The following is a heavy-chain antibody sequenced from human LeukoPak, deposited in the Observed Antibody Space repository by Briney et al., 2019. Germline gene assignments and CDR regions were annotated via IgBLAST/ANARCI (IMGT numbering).Heavy chain of an antibody. Sequence: GGSLRLSCAASGFTVSTNYMNWVRQAPGKGLEWVSILYSGSSTYYADSVEGRFIVSRDSSKNTLSLQMDDLRAEDTAVYYCARVGDHFHWYLDLWGRGTLVTVSS. D-gene: IGHD3-3*02. CDR2: LYSGSST. CDR1: GFTVSTNY. CDR3: ARVGDHFHWYLDL. V-gene: IGHV3-53*01. J-gene: IGHJ2*01.